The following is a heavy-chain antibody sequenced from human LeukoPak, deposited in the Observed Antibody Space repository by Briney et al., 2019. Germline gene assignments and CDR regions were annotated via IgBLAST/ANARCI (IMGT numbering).Heavy chain of an antibody. Sequence: GGSLRLSCAASGFTFSSYGMDWVRQAPGKGLEWVAVIWYDGSNKYYADSVKGRFTISRDNSKNTLYLQMNSLRVEDTAVYYCARGLQVIYGMDVWGEGTTVTVSS. V-gene: IGHV3-33*01. CDR3: ARGLQVIYGMDV. J-gene: IGHJ6*04. CDR2: IWYDGSNK. CDR1: GFTFSSYG. D-gene: IGHD2-21*01.